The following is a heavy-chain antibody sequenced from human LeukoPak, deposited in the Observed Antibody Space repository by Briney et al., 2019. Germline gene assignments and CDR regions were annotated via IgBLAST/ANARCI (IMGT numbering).Heavy chain of an antibody. CDR1: GGSITTTNW. D-gene: IGHD5-24*01. CDR3: ARRDGYNYVFRY. V-gene: IGHV4-4*02. J-gene: IGHJ4*02. CDR2: VHLSGAT. Sequence: PSGTLSLTCAVSGGSITTTNWWSWVRPPPGKGLEWIGEVHLSGATNYNPSLKSRVTISVDTSKNQFSLKLSTVTTADTAVYYCARRDGYNYVFRYWGQGTLVTVSS.